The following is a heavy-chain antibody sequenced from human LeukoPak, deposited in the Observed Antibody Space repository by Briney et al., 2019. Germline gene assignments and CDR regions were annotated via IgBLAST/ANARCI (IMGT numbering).Heavy chain of an antibody. J-gene: IGHJ5*02. D-gene: IGHD2-2*01. CDR3: ARRYCSSPSCRATFNWFDP. CDR2: IHYNGNT. CDR1: GDSISSYY. Sequence: SETLSLTCTVSGDSISSYYWSWIRQPPGKGLEWIGYIHYNGNTNYHPSLRSRVTISQDTSKNQFSLKLSSVTAADTAVYYCARRYCSSPSCRATFNWFDPWGQGTLVTVSS. V-gene: IGHV4-59*08.